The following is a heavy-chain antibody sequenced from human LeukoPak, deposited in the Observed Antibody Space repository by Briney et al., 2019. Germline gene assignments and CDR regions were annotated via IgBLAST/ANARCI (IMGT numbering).Heavy chain of an antibody. D-gene: IGHD5-18*01. J-gene: IGHJ4*02. CDR1: GGSFSGYY. V-gene: IGHV4-34*01. CDR3: ARGRLDTAMVTFSDYGTVDY. CDR2: INHSGST. Sequence: PSETLSLTCAVYGGSFSGYYWSWIRQPPGKGLEWIGEINHSGSTNYNPSLKSRVTISVDTSKNQFSLKLSSVTAADTAVYYCARGRLDTAMVTFSDYGTVDYWGQGTLVTVSS.